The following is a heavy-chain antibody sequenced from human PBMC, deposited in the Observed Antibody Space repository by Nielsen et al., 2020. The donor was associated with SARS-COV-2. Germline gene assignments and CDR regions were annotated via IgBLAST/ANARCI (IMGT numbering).Heavy chain of an antibody. Sequence: GGPLRLSCAASGFTFSSYEMNWVRQAPGKGLEWVSYISSSGSTIYYPDSVKGRFTISRDNAKNSLYLQMNSLRAEDTAVYYCAREAWIAVAGILLPDYYYYGMDVWGQGTTVTVSS. V-gene: IGHV3-48*03. D-gene: IGHD6-19*01. CDR1: GFTFSSYE. CDR3: AREAWIAVAGILLPDYYYYGMDV. CDR2: ISSSGSTI. J-gene: IGHJ6*02.